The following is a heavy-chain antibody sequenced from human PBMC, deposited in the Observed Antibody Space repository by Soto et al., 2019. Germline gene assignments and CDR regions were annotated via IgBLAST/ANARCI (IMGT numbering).Heavy chain of an antibody. CDR3: ARSTTRARAFDY. CDR2: MNPNSGNT. CDR1: GYTFTSYD. V-gene: IGHV1-8*01. Sequence: QVQLVQSGAEVKKPGASVKVSCKASGYTFTSYDINWVRQATGQGLEWMGWMNPNSGNTGYAQKFQGRVTMTRTTSISTAYMELSSLRSEDTAVYCCARSTTRARAFDYWGQRTLVTVSS. J-gene: IGHJ4*02.